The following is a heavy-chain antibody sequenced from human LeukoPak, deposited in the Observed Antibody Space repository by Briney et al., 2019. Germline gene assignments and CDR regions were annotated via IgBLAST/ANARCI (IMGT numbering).Heavy chain of an antibody. CDR2: IYHSGST. J-gene: IGHJ4*02. Sequence: SETLSLTCTVSGYSISSGYYWGWIRQPPGKGLEWIGSIYHSGSTYYNPTLKSRVTISVDTSKNQFSLKLSSVTAADTAVYYCARDQDGSGSFDYWGQGTLVTVSS. V-gene: IGHV4-38-2*02. CDR1: GYSISSGYY. CDR3: ARDQDGSGSFDY. D-gene: IGHD3-10*01.